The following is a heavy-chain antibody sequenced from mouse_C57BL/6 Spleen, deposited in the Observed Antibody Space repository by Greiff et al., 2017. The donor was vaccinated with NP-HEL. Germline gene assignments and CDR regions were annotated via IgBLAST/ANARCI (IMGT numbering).Heavy chain of an antibody. V-gene: IGHV1-69*01. Sequence: QVQLKQPGAELVMPGASVKLSCKASGYTFTSYWMHWVKQRPGQGLEWIGEIDPSDSYTNYNQKFKGKSTLTVDKSSSTAYMQLSSLTSEDSAVYYAARSPGSRVYFDYWGQGTPLTVSS. CDR1: GYTFTSYW. D-gene: IGHD1-1*01. J-gene: IGHJ2*01. CDR2: IDPSDSYT. CDR3: ARSPGSRVYFDY.